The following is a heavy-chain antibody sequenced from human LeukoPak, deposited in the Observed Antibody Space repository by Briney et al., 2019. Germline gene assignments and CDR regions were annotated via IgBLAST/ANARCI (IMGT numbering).Heavy chain of an antibody. J-gene: IGHJ4*02. CDR1: GCIFTSYV. Sequence: ASVTVSCMASGCIFTSYVISWVRQAPGQGLEWMGWISAYNSNKNYAQTHQGRVTMTTDTSTSTTYMELRSLRSDDTAVYHCARDGRYYDSSGHFDYWGQGTLVTVSS. V-gene: IGHV1-18*01. CDR3: ARDGRYYDSSGHFDY. CDR2: ISAYNSNK. D-gene: IGHD3-22*01.